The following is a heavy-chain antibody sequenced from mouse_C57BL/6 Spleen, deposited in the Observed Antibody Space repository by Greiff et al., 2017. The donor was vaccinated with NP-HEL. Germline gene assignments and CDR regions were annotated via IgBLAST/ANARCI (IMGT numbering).Heavy chain of an antibody. J-gene: IGHJ3*01. D-gene: IGHD2-3*01. CDR1: GFSLTSYG. CDR3: ARMVTPFAY. CDR2: IWGVGST. Sequence: VKLMESGPGLVAPSQSLSITCTVSGFSLTSYGVDWVRQSPGKGLEWLGVIWGVGSTNYNSALKSRPSISKDNSKSQVFLKMNSLQTDDTAMYYCARMVTPFAYWGQGTLVTVSA. V-gene: IGHV2-6*01.